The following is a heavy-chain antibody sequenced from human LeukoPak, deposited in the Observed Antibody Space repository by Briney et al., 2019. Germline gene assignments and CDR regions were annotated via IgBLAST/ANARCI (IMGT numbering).Heavy chain of an antibody. CDR1: GFTFSSYA. D-gene: IGHD3-22*01. J-gene: IGHJ4*02. CDR3: AKDGHYYDSSGYYYFDY. V-gene: IGHV3-23*01. Sequence: PGGSLRLSCAAFGFTFSSYAMSWVRQAPGKGLEWVSAISGSGGSTYYADSVKGRFTISRDNSKNTLYLQMNSLRAEDTAVYYCAKDGHYYDSSGYYYFDYWGQGTLVTVSS. CDR2: ISGSGGST.